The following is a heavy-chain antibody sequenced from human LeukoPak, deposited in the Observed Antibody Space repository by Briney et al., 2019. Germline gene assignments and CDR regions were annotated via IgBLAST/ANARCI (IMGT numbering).Heavy chain of an antibody. V-gene: IGHV3-48*03. CDR2: IGGSGDTI. Sequence: QPGGSLKLSCAASGFTFGSHGMNWVRQAPGKGLEWVAYIGGSGDTIYYADSAKGRFTISRDNAKNSLYLQMNSLRAEDTAIYYCARKFASWGQGTMVAVSS. CDR3: ARKFAS. D-gene: IGHD2-21*01. J-gene: IGHJ3*01. CDR1: GFTFGSHG.